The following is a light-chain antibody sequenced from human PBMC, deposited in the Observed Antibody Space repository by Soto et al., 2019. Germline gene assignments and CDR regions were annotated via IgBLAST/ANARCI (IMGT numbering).Light chain of an antibody. CDR2: KAS. Sequence: DIQMTQSPSTLSASVGESVRSDCRASQSISAWLAWYQQKPGKAPRLLIYKASTLEIGVPSRFSGSGSGTEFTLTISSLQPDDVAIYYCQQYNDYSWTFGQGTKV. J-gene: IGKJ1*01. V-gene: IGKV1-5*03. CDR3: QQYNDYSWT. CDR1: QSISAW.